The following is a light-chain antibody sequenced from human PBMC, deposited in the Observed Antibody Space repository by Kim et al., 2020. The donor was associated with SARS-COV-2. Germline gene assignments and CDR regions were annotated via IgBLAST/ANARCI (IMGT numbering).Light chain of an antibody. Sequence: SHGERATLSCGTRQSVSGSYLGWYQQAPGQPPRLLIYDASTRAVGSQDRSIGSGSGTLLTQTISRLEPEDFAVYSCQQLDISLYTFGQGTKLEI. CDR2: DAS. J-gene: IGKJ2*01. V-gene: IGKV3-20*01. CDR1: QSVSGSY. CDR3: QQLDISLYT.